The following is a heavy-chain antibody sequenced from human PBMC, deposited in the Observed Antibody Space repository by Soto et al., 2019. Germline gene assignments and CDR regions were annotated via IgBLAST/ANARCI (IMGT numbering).Heavy chain of an antibody. V-gene: IGHV4-59*08. CDR1: DGSISSYY. CDR3: ARHGALGYFDY. J-gene: IGHJ4*02. Sequence: SETLSLTCTVSDGSISSYYWSWIRQPPGKGLEWIWYIYYSGSTNYNPSLKSRVTISVDTSKNQFSLKLSSVTAADTAVYYCARHGALGYFDYWGQGTLVTVSS. CDR2: IYYSGST. D-gene: IGHD1-26*01.